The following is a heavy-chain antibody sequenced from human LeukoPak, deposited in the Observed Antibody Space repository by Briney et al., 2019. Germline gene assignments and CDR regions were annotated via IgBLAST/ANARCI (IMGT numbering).Heavy chain of an antibody. CDR1: GGSFSGYY. CDR2: INDSGST. CDR3: ARGVAGAHDY. D-gene: IGHD1-26*01. J-gene: IGHJ4*02. Sequence: KTSETLSLTCAVYGGSFSGYYWSWIRQPPGKGLEWIGEINDSGSTNYNPSLKSRVTISVDTSKNQFSLKLSSVTAADTAVYYCARGVAGAHDYWGQGTLVTVSS. V-gene: IGHV4-34*01.